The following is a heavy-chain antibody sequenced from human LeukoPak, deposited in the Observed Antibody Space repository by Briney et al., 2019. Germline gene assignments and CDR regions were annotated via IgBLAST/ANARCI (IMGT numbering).Heavy chain of an antibody. Sequence: PGGSLRLSCAASGFTFSSYSMNWVRQAPGKGLEWVSSISSSSSYIYYADSVKGRFTISRDNAKNSLYLQMNSLRAEDTAVYYCARLLVDTALYHFDYWGQGTLVTVSS. J-gene: IGHJ4*02. CDR3: ARLLVDTALYHFDY. V-gene: IGHV3-21*01. D-gene: IGHD5-18*01. CDR2: ISSSSSYI. CDR1: GFTFSSYS.